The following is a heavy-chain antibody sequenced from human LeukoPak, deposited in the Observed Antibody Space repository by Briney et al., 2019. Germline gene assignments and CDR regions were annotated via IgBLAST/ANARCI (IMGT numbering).Heavy chain of an antibody. Sequence: PGGSLRPSCAASGFTFSNYGIHWVRQAPGKGLEWVAVISYDGSNKYYADSVKGRSTISRDNSKNTLYLQMNSLRAEDTAVYYCAKDRESMVRDGAFDIWGQGTMVSVSS. V-gene: IGHV3-30*18. J-gene: IGHJ3*02. CDR1: GFTFSNYG. CDR2: ISYDGSNK. D-gene: IGHD3-10*02. CDR3: AKDRESMVRDGAFDI.